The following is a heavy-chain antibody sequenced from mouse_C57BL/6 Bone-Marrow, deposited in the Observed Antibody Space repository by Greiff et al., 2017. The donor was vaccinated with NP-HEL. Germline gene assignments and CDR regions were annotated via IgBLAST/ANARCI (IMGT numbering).Heavy chain of an antibody. V-gene: IGHV1-80*01. J-gene: IGHJ4*01. CDR2: IYPGDGDT. CDR3: ARSGGYYFPMDY. D-gene: IGHD2-2*01. Sequence: LVESGAELVKPGASVKISCKASGYAFSSYWMNWVKQRPGKGLEWIGQIYPGDGDTNYNGKFKGKATLTADKSSSTAYMQLSSLTSEDSAVYFCARSGGYYFPMDYWGQGTSVTVSS. CDR1: GYAFSSYW.